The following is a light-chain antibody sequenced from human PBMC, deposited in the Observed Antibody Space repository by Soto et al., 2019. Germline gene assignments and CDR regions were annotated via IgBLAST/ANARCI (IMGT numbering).Light chain of an antibody. J-gene: IGLJ3*02. Sequence: QSALTQPRSVSGSPGQSVTISCTGTSRDVGGYNYVSWYQQHPGKAPKLMIYDVSKRPSGVPDRFSGSKSGNTASLNISGLQAEDEADYSCCSYAGSYTKVFGGGTKVNVL. CDR1: SRDVGGYNY. V-gene: IGLV2-11*01. CDR2: DVS. CDR3: CSYAGSYTKV.